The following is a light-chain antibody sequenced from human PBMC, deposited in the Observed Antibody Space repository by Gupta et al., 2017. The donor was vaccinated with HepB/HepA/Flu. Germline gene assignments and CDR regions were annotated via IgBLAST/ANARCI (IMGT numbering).Light chain of an antibody. CDR3: QSYDSSLSGSVV. CDR1: SPNIGAGYD. J-gene: IGLJ2*01. Sequence: QSVLTQPSSVSGPPGPTVAIGCTGSSPNIGAGYDVHWYQQLPGRASKLLIYGNSNRPSGVPDRFSGSKSGTSASLAITGLQAEDEADYYCQSYDSSLSGSVVFGGGTKLTVL. V-gene: IGLV1-40*01. CDR2: GNS.